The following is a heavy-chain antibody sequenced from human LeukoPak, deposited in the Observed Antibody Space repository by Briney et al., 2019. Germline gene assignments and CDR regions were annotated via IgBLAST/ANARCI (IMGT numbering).Heavy chain of an antibody. CDR2: MNPNSGNT. D-gene: IGHD2-15*01. CDR3: TREGPIAGPDY. CDR1: GHTFTSYD. Sequence: ASVKVSCKASGHTFTSYDINWVRQATGQGLEWMGWMNPNSGNTGYAQKFQGRVTMTRNTSISTAYMELSSLRSEDTAVYYCTREGPIAGPDYWGQGTLVTVSS. J-gene: IGHJ4*02. V-gene: IGHV1-8*01.